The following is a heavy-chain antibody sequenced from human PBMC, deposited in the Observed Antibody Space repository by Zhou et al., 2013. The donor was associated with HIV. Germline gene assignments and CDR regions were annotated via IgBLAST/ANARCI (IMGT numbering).Heavy chain of an antibody. J-gene: IGHJ4*02. CDR1: GGTFSSYA. Sequence: QVQLVQSGAEVKKPGSSVKVSCKASGGTFSSYAISWVRQAPGQGLEWMGRIIPILGIANYAQKFQGRVTITADKSTSTAYMELSSLRSEDTAVYYCAREFGGRPPGIVAAAGLLDYVGPGNPGHRLI. CDR3: AREFGGRPPGIVAAAGLLDY. V-gene: IGHV1-69*04. CDR2: IIPILGIA. D-gene: IGHD6-13*01.